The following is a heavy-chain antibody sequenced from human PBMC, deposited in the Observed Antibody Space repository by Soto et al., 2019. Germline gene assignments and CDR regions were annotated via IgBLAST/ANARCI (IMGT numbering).Heavy chain of an antibody. J-gene: IGHJ6*02. CDR1: GYTFTGYY. CDR2: INPNSGGT. CDR3: ARDLAVVAVVTDYYYYGMDV. Sequence: ASVKVSCKASGYTFTGYYMHWVRQAPGQGLEWMGWINPNSGGTNYAQKFQGRVTMTRDTSISTAYMELSRLRSDDTAVYYCARDLAVVAVVTDYYYYGMDVWGQGTTVTVSS. V-gene: IGHV1-2*02. D-gene: IGHD3-22*01.